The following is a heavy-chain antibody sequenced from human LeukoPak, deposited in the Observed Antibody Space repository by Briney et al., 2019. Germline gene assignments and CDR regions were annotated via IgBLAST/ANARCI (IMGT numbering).Heavy chain of an antibody. D-gene: IGHD1-26*01. J-gene: IGHJ4*02. CDR2: ISYDGSNK. Sequence: GGSLRLSCAASGFTFSSYGMHWVRQAPGKGLEWVAVISYDGSNKYYADSVKGRFTISRDDSENTLYLQMNGLTAEDTAVYYCAKRMSGSYYPEYWGQGTLVTVSS. V-gene: IGHV3-30*18. CDR3: AKRMSGSYYPEY. CDR1: GFTFSSYG.